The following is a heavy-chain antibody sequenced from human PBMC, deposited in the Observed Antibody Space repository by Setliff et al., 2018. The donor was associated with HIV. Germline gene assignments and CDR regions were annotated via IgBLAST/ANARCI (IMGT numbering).Heavy chain of an antibody. J-gene: IGHJ4*02. Sequence: ASETRSLTCTVSDSGTYYWSWIRQPAGKGLEWIGRVSSRGDTNYNPSLKSRVTMSVDTSKNQLSLKLTSVTASDTAVYYCARAAAGNTGPFDLWGQGTLVTVSS. V-gene: IGHV4-4*07. CDR1: DSGTYY. D-gene: IGHD4-17*01. CDR3: ARAAAGNTGPFDL. CDR2: VSSRGDT.